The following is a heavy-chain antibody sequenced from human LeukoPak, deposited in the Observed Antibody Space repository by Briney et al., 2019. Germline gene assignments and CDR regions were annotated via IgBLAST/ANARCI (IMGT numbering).Heavy chain of an antibody. CDR2: IYSEGTT. D-gene: IGHD3-3*01. CDR3: ARDRFNGMDV. V-gene: IGHV3-66*01. CDR1: GFTFSDYY. Sequence: GGSLRLSCAASGFTFSDYYMSWIRQAPGKGLEWVSIIYSEGTTYYADSVKGRFSISRDISKNTVTLQMSSLRAEDTAVYYCARDRFNGMDVWGQGTTVTVSS. J-gene: IGHJ6*02.